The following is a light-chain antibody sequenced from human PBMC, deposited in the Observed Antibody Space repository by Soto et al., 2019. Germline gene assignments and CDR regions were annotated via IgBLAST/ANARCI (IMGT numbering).Light chain of an antibody. CDR3: QQRINWPLT. CDR1: QSVGSY. J-gene: IGKJ4*01. CDR2: DAS. Sequence: IVLTQSRNTLSLSPGERSTLACRASQSVGSYLAWYQQRPGQAPRLIIYDASIRAIGIPARFSGSGYGTDFNLTISSPEPEDFAVYYCQQRINWPLTFGGGTKVDIK. V-gene: IGKV3-11*01.